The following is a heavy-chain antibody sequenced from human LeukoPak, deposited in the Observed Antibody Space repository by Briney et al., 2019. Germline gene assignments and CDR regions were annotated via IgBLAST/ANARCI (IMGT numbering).Heavy chain of an antibody. Sequence: PSETLCLTCTVSGGSISSYYWSWIRQPAGKGLEWIGRIYYSGSTNYNPSLKSRVTISVDTSKNQFSLKLSSVTAADTAVYYCARPYSSSSFGFYYYYMDVWGKGTTVTVSS. CDR2: IYYSGST. CDR1: GGSISSYY. V-gene: IGHV4-4*07. J-gene: IGHJ6*03. CDR3: ARPYSSSSFGFYYYYMDV. D-gene: IGHD6-6*01.